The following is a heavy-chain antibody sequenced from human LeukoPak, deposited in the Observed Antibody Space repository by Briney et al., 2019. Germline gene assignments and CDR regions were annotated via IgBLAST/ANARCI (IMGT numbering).Heavy chain of an antibody. J-gene: IGHJ4*02. CDR3: ARGPLSAAGPGYFDY. CDR1: GGSISSGGYY. CDR2: IYYSGST. Sequence: ASETLSLTCTVSGGSISSGGYYWSWIRQHPGKGLEWIGYIYYSGSTYYNPSLKSRVTISVDTSKNQFSLKLSSVTAADTAVYYCARGPLSAAGPGYFDYWGQGTLVTVSS. V-gene: IGHV4-31*03. D-gene: IGHD6-13*01.